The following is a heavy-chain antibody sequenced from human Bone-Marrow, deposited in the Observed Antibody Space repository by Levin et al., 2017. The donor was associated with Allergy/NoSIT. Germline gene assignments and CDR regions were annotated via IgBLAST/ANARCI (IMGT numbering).Heavy chain of an antibody. J-gene: IGHJ4*02. V-gene: IGHV4-31*03. CDR2: IYHSGNT. D-gene: IGHD1/OR15-1a*01. CDR3: TREDGSTIDY. Sequence: LRLSCTVSGGSISSGGNYWSWIRQQPGKGLEWIGYIYHSGNTYYNPSLKSRVMISVDTSKNQFSLKVSSVTVADTAVYYCTREDGSTIDYWGQGILVTVSS. CDR1: GGSISSGGNY.